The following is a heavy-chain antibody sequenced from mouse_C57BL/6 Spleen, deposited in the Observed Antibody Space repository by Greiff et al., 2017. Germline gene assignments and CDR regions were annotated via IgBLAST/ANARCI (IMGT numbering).Heavy chain of an antibody. V-gene: IGHV1-74*01. CDR1: GYTFTSYW. CDR3: AITPNYDGSSDWYFDV. D-gene: IGHD1-1*01. Sequence: VQLQQPGAELVKPGASVKVSCKASGYTFTSYWMHWVKQRPGQGLEWIGRIHPSDSDTNYNQKFKGKATLTVDKSSSTAYMQLSSLTSEDSAVYYGAITPNYDGSSDWYFDVWGTGTTVTVSS. CDR2: IHPSDSDT. J-gene: IGHJ1*03.